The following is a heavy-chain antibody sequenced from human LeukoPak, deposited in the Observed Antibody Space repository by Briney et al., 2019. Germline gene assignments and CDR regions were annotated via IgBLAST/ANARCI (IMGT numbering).Heavy chain of an antibody. J-gene: IGHJ6*02. CDR1: GFTFTSYS. V-gene: IGHV3-21*01. Sequence: GGSLRLSCAASGFTFTSYSMNWVRQAPGKGLEWVSFISSSSTYIYYADSLKGRFTISRDNAKNTLYLQMSSLRAEDTAVYYCARDMNDYDMDVWGQGTTVTVSS. CDR3: ARDMNDYDMDV. D-gene: IGHD1-1*01. CDR2: ISSSSTYI.